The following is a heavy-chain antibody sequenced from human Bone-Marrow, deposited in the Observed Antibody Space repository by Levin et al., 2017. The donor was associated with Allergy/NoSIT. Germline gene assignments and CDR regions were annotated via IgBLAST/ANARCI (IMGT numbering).Heavy chain of an antibody. CDR2: IIPIFGTA. CDR1: GGTFSSYA. V-gene: IGHV1-69*13. J-gene: IGHJ6*02. Sequence: SVKVSCKASGGTFSSYAISWVRQAPGQGLEWMGGIIPIFGTANYAQKFQGRVTITADESTSTAYMELSSLRSEDTAVYYCATSSGWLYYYYGMDVWGQGTTVTVSS. CDR3: ATSSGWLYYYYGMDV. D-gene: IGHD6-19*01.